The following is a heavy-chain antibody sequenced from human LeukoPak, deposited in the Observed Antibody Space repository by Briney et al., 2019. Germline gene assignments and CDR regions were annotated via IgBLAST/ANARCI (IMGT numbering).Heavy chain of an antibody. Sequence: GGSLRLSCGASGFTFSNYVVLWVRQAPGKGLEWVAVIPYDGSNKYYADSVKGRFTISRENSKNRLYLQMNSLRAEDTAVYYCARAEGYGGELDSWGQGTLVTVSS. CDR2: IPYDGSNK. J-gene: IGHJ4*02. CDR1: GFTFSNYV. V-gene: IGHV3-30*19. CDR3: ARAEGYGGELDS. D-gene: IGHD4-23*01.